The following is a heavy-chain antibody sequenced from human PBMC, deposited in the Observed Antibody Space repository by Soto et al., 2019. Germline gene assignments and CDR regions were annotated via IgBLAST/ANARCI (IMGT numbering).Heavy chain of an antibody. CDR3: ARENVGYCSSTSCSLDAFAI. CDR2: IIPILGIA. CDR1: GGTFSSYT. D-gene: IGHD2-2*01. J-gene: IGHJ3*02. V-gene: IGHV1-69*04. Sequence: SVKVSCKASGGTFSSYTISWVRQAPGQGLEWMGRIIPILGIANYAQKFQGRVTITADKSTSTAYMELSSLRSEDTAVYYCARENVGYCSSTSCSLDAFAIWGQGTMVTVSS.